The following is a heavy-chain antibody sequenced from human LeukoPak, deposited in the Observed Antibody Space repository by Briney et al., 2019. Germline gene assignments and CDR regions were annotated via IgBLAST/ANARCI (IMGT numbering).Heavy chain of an antibody. CDR2: ISGSGGST. CDR3: ARGRGAVDY. J-gene: IGHJ4*02. Sequence: GGSLRLSCAASGFTFSSYAMSWVRQAPGKGLEWVSAISGSGGSTYYADSVKGRFTISRDNAKNSLYLQMNSLRAEDTAVYYCARGRGAVDYWGQGTLVTVSS. CDR1: GFTFSSYA. V-gene: IGHV3-23*01. D-gene: IGHD3-10*01.